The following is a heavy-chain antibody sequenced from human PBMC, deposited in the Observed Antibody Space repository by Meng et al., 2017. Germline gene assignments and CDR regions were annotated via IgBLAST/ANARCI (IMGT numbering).Heavy chain of an antibody. J-gene: IGHJ6*02. CDR2: INPNSGGT. D-gene: IGHD6-13*01. Sequence: ASVKVSCKASGYTFTGYYMHWVRQAPGQGLEWMGRINPNSGGTNYAQKFQGRVTITRDTSISTAYMELGRLRSDDTAVYYCARESVGGSSWYHVPYYHYGMGVWGQGTTVTVSS. CDR1: GYTFTGYY. V-gene: IGHV1-2*06. CDR3: ARESVGGSSWYHVPYYHYGMGV.